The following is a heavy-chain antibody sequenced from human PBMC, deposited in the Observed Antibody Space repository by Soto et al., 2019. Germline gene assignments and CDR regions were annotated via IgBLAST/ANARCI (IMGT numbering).Heavy chain of an antibody. D-gene: IGHD5-18*01. Sequence: QVQLVQSGAEVKKPGSSVKVSCKASGGTFSSYTISWVRQAPGQGLEWMGRIIPILGIANYAQKFQGRVTITADKYTSTAYMELSSLRSEDTAVYYCARVGGYSYGHNWFDHWGQGTLVTVSS. V-gene: IGHV1-69*02. J-gene: IGHJ5*02. CDR2: IIPILGIA. CDR1: GGTFSSYT. CDR3: ARVGGYSYGHNWFDH.